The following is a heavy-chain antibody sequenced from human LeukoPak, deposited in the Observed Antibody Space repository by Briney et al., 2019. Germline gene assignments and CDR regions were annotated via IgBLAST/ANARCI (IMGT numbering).Heavy chain of an antibody. CDR3: AKPTRGSGSFLIDY. V-gene: IGHV3-33*06. J-gene: IGHJ4*02. Sequence: PGGSLRLSCGASGFIFSNYGMHWVRQAPGKGLEGVAVIWDDGSYKYYADSVKGRFTISRDNSKNTLYLQMNSLRAEDTAVYYCAKPTRGSGSFLIDYWGQGTLVTVSS. CDR2: IWDDGSYK. D-gene: IGHD1-26*01. CDR1: GFIFSNYG.